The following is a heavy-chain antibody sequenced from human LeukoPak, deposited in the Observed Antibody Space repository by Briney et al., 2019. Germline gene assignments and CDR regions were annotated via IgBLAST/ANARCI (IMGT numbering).Heavy chain of an antibody. D-gene: IGHD3-3*01. J-gene: IGHJ4*02. V-gene: IGHV3-7*01. CDR1: GFTFSSYW. Sequence: GGSLRLSCAASGFTFSSYWMSWVRQAPGKGLEWVANIKQDGSEKYYVDSVKGRFTISRDNAKNSLYLQMNSLRVEDTAVYYCARDRRYDFWSGYYPFDYWGQGTLVTVSS. CDR3: ARDRRYDFWSGYYPFDY. CDR2: IKQDGSEK.